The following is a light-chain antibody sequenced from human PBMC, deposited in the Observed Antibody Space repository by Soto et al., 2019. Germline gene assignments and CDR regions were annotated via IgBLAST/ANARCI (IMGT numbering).Light chain of an antibody. J-gene: IGKJ2*01. CDR3: HQGHNWPLT. CDR1: QSISSE. V-gene: IGKV3-15*01. CDR2: GAS. Sequence: EIVMTQSPATLSVSPGERATLSCRASQSISSELAWYQQRPGQPPRLLIYGASTRATGVPDRFTGSGSGSDFALTIGGLQSEDFAVYYCHQGHNWPLTFGQGTRLEI.